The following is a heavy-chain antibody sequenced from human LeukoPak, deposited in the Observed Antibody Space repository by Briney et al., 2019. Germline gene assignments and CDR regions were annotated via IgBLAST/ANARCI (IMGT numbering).Heavy chain of an antibody. D-gene: IGHD2-2*01. CDR1: GFAFSTYA. CDR2: ISGSGGST. CDR3: ANLVVPAAPFAY. V-gene: IGHV3-23*01. J-gene: IGHJ4*02. Sequence: GSLRLSCAASGFAFSTYAMSWVRQAPGKGLEWVSAISGSGGSTYYADSVKGRFTISRDNSKNTLYLQMNSLRAEDTAVYYCANLVVPAAPFAYWGQGTLVTVSS.